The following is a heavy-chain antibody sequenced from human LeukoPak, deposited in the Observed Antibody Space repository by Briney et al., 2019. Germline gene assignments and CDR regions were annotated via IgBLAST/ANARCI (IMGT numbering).Heavy chain of an antibody. CDR2: LSGSGSLT. J-gene: IGHJ4*02. CDR3: ARSRWLGVDYFDY. D-gene: IGHD6-19*01. Sequence: GGSLRLSCAASGFTFKNYAMTWVRKAPGKGLEWVSALSGSGSLTYYEDSVKGRFTVSRGNAKNILYLHMNSLRAEDAAIYFCARSRWLGVDYFDYWGQGTLVTVSS. CDR1: GFTFKNYA. V-gene: IGHV3-23*01.